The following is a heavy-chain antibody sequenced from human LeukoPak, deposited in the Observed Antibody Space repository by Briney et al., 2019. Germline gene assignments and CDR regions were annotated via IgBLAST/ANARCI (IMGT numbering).Heavy chain of an antibody. Sequence: SRTLSLTCTVSGVSISSGGYYWSWIRQHPGKGLEWIGYIYYSGSTYYNPSLKSRVTISVDTSKNQFSLKLSSVTAADTAVYYCARVIDYVWGSYRRPHPSYYFDYWGQGTLVTVSS. J-gene: IGHJ4*02. D-gene: IGHD3-16*02. CDR2: IYYSGST. CDR3: ARVIDYVWGSYRRPHPSYYFDY. CDR1: GVSISSGGYY. V-gene: IGHV4-31*03.